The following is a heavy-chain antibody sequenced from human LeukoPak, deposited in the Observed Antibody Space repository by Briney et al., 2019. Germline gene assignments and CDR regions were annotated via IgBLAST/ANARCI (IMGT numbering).Heavy chain of an antibody. CDR2: ISSSSSYI. Sequence: GGSLRLSCAASGFTFRTYSMNWVRQAPGKGLEWVSSISSSSSYIYYADSVKGRFTISRDNAKNSLYLQMNSLRAEDTAVYYCARDPRGHYDSSGYYWGQGTLVTVSS. CDR3: ARDPRGHYDSSGYY. CDR1: GFTFRTYS. J-gene: IGHJ4*02. D-gene: IGHD3-22*01. V-gene: IGHV3-21*01.